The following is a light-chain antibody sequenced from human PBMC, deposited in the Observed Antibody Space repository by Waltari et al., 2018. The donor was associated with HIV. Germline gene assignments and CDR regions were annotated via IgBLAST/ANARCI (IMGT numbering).Light chain of an antibody. V-gene: IGLV1-40*01. CDR2: GNG. CDR1: SSNTRAGYH. J-gene: IGLJ2*01. Sequence: QSVLPQPPSVSRAPGQRVTIACTGSSSNTRAGYHVTWYKHLPGTARKLLIYGNGNRPSGDPDRFSGSKSGNSASRAITGLQAEDEADYYCQSYDSSLSGGDVVFGGGTKLTVL. CDR3: QSYDSSLSGGDVV.